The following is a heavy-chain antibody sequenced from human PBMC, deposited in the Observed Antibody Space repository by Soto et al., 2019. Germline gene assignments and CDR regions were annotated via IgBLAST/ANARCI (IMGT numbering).Heavy chain of an antibody. Sequence: GGSLRLSCVALGFIFSRSWMHWVRHAPGKGLVWVTRINGDGSITDYAEFVKGRFTISRDNAKNTLYLQMNSLRDEDRAVYYCVRAHCSGDSCQRDFYGMDVWGQGTSVTVSS. D-gene: IGHD2-15*01. J-gene: IGHJ6*02. CDR2: INGDGSIT. V-gene: IGHV3-74*01. CDR3: VRAHCSGDSCQRDFYGMDV. CDR1: GFIFSRSW.